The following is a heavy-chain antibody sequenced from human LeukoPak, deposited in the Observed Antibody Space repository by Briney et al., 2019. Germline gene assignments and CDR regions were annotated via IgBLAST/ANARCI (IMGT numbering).Heavy chain of an antibody. CDR1: GYSFTSYW. D-gene: IGHD4-17*01. CDR2: IYPGDSDT. CDR3: ARQSLNYGDYGEFDY. J-gene: IGHJ4*02. V-gene: IGHV5-51*01. Sequence: GESPKISCKGSGYSFTSYWIGWVRQKPGKGLEWMGIIYPGDSDTRYSPSFQGQVTISADKSISTAYLQWSSLKASDTAMYYCARQSLNYGDYGEFDYWGQGTLVTVSS.